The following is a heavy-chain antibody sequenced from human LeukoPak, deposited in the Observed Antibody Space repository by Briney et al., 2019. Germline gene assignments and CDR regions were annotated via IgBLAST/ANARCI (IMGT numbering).Heavy chain of an antibody. V-gene: IGHV3-23*01. CDR2: ISPSGGIT. Sequence: GGSLRLSCAASGFTFSSHGMNWVRQAPGKGLEWVSGISPSGGITYHTDSVKGRFTISRDNSKNTVSLQMNSLRDDDTAVYYCAKDDAWGRYKDWGQGTLVTVSS. CDR1: GFTFSSHG. D-gene: IGHD3-16*01. J-gene: IGHJ1*01. CDR3: AKDDAWGRYKD.